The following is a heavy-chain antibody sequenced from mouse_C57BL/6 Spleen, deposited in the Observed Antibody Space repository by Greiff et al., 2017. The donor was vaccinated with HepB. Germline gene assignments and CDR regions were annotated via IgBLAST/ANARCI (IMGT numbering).Heavy chain of an antibody. CDR1: GYTFTDYN. CDR2: INPNNGGT. Sequence: VQLQQSGPELVKPGASVKMSCKASGYTFTDYNMHWVKQSHGKSLEWIGYINPNNGGTSYNQKFKGKATLTVNKSSSTAHMELRSLTSEDSAVYYCARKANWDVSFDYWGQGTTLTVSS. V-gene: IGHV1-22*01. CDR3: ARKANWDVSFDY. J-gene: IGHJ2*01. D-gene: IGHD4-1*01.